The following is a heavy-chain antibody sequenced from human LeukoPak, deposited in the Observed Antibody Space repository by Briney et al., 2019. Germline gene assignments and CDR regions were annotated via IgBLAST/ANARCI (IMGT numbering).Heavy chain of an antibody. CDR3: ARRHYYDSSGYSLDY. D-gene: IGHD3-22*01. CDR2: ISSSGSTI. J-gene: IGHJ4*02. V-gene: IGHV3-48*04. CDR1: GFTFSSYG. Sequence: PGGSLRLSCAASGFTFSSYGMSWVRQAPGKGLEWVSYISSSGSTIYYADSVKGRFTISRDNAKNSLYLQMNSLRAEDTAVYYCARRHYYDSSGYSLDYWGQGTLVTVSS.